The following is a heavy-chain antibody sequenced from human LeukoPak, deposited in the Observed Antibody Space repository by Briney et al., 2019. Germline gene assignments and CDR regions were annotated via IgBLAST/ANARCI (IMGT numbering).Heavy chain of an antibody. V-gene: IGHV3-13*01. D-gene: IGHD3-10*01. Sequence: GGSLRLSCAASGFTFSSYDMHWVRQATGKGLEWVSAIGTAGDTYYPGSVKGRFTISRENAKNSLYLQMNSLRAGDTAVYYCARGVRMVRGVIGRFDPWGQGTLVTVSS. J-gene: IGHJ5*02. CDR3: ARGVRMVRGVIGRFDP. CDR2: IGTAGDT. CDR1: GFTFSSYD.